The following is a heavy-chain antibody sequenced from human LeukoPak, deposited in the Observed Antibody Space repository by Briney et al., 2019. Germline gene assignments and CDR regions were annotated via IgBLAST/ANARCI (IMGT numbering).Heavy chain of an antibody. V-gene: IGHV1-2*02. CDR1: GYTFTGYY. D-gene: IGHD7-27*01. Sequence: GASVKVSCKASGYTFTGYYMHWVRQAPGQGLEWMGWINPNSGGTNYAQKFQGRVTMTRDTSISTAYMELSRLRSDDTAVYYCARLPANWGGYAFDIWGQGTMVTVSS. CDR3: ARLPANWGGYAFDI. J-gene: IGHJ3*02. CDR2: INPNSGGT.